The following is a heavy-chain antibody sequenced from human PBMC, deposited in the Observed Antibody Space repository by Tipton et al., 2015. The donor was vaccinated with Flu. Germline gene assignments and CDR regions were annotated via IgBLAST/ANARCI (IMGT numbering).Heavy chain of an antibody. D-gene: IGHD4-17*01. V-gene: IGHV4-39*07. CDR3: ARVATTVTIWA. Sequence: WCSLGEAPGKGLEWIGSIYYSGSTYYNPSLKSRVTISVDTSKNQFSLKLSSVTAADTAVYYCARVATTVTIWAWGQGTLVTVSS. J-gene: IGHJ5*02. CDR2: IYYSGST.